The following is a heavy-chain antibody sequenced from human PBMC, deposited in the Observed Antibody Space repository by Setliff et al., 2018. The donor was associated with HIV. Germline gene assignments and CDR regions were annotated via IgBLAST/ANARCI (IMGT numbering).Heavy chain of an antibody. V-gene: IGHV3-11*03. J-gene: IGHJ3*02. Sequence: GGSLRLSCAASGFRFSDYYMNWIRQAPGKGLEWLSYISSSSDSPTKYADSVQGRFTIARDNAKNSLYLQMNSLRVEDTAVYYCVGSPGEAASAAWDEAFDIWGQGTLVTVS. CDR2: ISSSSDSPT. CDR3: VGSPGEAASAAWDEAFDI. CDR1: GFRFSDYY. D-gene: IGHD1-26*01.